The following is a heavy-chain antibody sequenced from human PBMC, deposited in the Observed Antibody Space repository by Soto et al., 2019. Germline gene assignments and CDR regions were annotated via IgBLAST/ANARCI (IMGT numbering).Heavy chain of an antibody. J-gene: IGHJ4*02. CDR3: ARVGVATFDY. V-gene: IGHV4-59*01. D-gene: IGHD5-12*01. Sequence: SESLSLTCTVSVGSISSYYWSWIRQPPGKGLEWIGYIYYSGSTNYNPSLKSRVTISVDTSKNQFSLKLSSVTAADTAVYYCARVGVATFDYWGQGTLVTVSS. CDR2: IYYSGST. CDR1: VGSISSYY.